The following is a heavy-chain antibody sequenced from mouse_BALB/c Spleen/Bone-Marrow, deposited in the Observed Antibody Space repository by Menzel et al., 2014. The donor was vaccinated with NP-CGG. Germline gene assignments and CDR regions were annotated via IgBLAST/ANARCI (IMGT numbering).Heavy chain of an antibody. CDR1: GYTFTSYW. J-gene: IGHJ4*01. CDR2: IHPSNGRT. Sequence: QVQLQQPGTELVKPGASVKLSCKASGYTFTSYWIHWVKPGPGQGLEWIGEIHPSNGRTNYSEKFKTKATLTVDKSSRTAHMQLSSLTSEDSAVYYCARGTARAMMDYWGQGTSVTVSS. CDR3: ARGTARAMMDY. D-gene: IGHD3-2*01. V-gene: IGHV1S81*02.